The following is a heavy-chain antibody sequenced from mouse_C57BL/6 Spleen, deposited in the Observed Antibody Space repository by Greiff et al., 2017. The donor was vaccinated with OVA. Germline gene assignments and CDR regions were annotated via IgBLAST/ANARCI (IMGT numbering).Heavy chain of an antibody. CDR3: ASCSIYGAMDY. CDR2: IYTGRGQT. D-gene: IGHD1-1*01. V-gene: IGHV1-76*01. Sequence: QVNVKQSGAELVRPGASVKLSCKASGYTFSDYLINWVQQRPGTGLKWIARIYTGRGQTYYNEKVKGKATLTAETSSSTAYMQLSSLTSEDSAVYFCASCSIYGAMDYWGQGTAVTVSS. J-gene: IGHJ4*01. CDR1: GYTFSDYL.